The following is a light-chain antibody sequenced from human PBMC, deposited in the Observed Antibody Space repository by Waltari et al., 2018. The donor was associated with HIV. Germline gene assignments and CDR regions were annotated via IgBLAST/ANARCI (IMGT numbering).Light chain of an antibody. CDR3: QSADSSGSYVI. V-gene: IGLV3-25*03. CDR2: QDV. Sequence: SYELTQPPSVSVSPGQTARITCSGDALPKQYAYWYQQKPGQAPVLIIYQDVKRPSGCPERFAGSSSGTTLTLTISGVQAEDEADYYCQSADSSGSYVIFGGGTKLTVL. J-gene: IGLJ2*01. CDR1: ALPKQY.